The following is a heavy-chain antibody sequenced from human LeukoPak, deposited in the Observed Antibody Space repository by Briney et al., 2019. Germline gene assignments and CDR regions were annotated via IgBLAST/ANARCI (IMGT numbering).Heavy chain of an antibody. CDR2: ITTSDSTT. CDR1: GFTFSSYE. D-gene: IGHD6-25*01. CDR3: ARDGTPNYRSGWAYMDV. V-gene: IGHV3-48*03. Sequence: GGSLRLSCVASGFTFSSYEMNWVRQAPGKGLEWLSYITTSDSTTHYADSVKGRFTISRDDAQNSLYLQMNSLRVEDTAVYYCARDGTPNYRSGWAYMDVWGKGTTVTISS. J-gene: IGHJ6*03.